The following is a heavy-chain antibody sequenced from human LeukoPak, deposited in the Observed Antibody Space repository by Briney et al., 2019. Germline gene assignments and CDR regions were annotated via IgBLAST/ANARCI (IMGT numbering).Heavy chain of an antibody. CDR1: GGSITNYY. CDR3: ARGGAPEY. CDR2: IHSSGGT. V-gene: IGHV4-4*07. J-gene: IGHJ4*02. Sequence: KPSETLSLTCTASGGSITNYYWSWIRQPAGKVLEWLGRIHSSGGTNYNPSLKSRVTMSVDTSTNLVSLKLRSVTAADTAVYYCARGGAPEYWGQGTLVTV.